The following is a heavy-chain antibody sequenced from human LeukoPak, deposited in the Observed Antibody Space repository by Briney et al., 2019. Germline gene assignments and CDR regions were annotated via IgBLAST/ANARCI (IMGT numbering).Heavy chain of an antibody. D-gene: IGHD1-26*01. V-gene: IGHV3-7*01. J-gene: IGHJ6*03. CDR1: GFTFSSYW. Sequence: GGSLRLSCAASGFTFSSYWMSWVRQAPGKGLEWVANIKQDGSEKYYVDSVKGRFTISRDNAKNLLYLQMNSLRAEDTAVYYCARDRPQTKRILGATTNYYYYYYMDVWGKGTTVTISS. CDR2: IKQDGSEK. CDR3: ARDRPQTKRILGATTNYYYYYYMDV.